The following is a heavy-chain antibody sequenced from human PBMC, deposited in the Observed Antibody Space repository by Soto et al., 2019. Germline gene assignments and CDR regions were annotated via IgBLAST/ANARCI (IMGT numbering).Heavy chain of an antibody. CDR2: FDPEDGET. D-gene: IGHD3-3*01. V-gene: IGHV1-24*01. CDR3: ATGPSLLRFLSPPNFDY. Sequence: ASVKVSCKVSGYTLTELSMHWVRQAPGKGLEWMGGFDPEDGETIYAQKFQGRVTMTEDTSTDTAYMELSSLRSEDTAVYYCATGPSLLRFLSPPNFDYWGQGTLVTVSS. J-gene: IGHJ4*02. CDR1: GYTLTELS.